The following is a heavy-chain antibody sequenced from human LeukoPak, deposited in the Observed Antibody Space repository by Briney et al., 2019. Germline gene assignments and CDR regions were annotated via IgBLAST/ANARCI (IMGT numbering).Heavy chain of an antibody. V-gene: IGHV4-59*11. D-gene: IGHD3-16*01. Sequence: PSETRSLTCTVSGGSLSNHYWSWIRQPPGKGLEWIGHIYDSGSTTYNPSLKSRVTMSVDTSKNQFSLNLSSVTAADTAVYYCARGRIGGPKAPFDYWGQGTLVTVSS. CDR1: GGSLSNHY. CDR2: IYDSGST. CDR3: ARGRIGGPKAPFDY. J-gene: IGHJ4*02.